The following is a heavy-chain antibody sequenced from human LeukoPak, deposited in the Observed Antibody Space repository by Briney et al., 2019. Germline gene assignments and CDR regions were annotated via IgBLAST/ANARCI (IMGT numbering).Heavy chain of an antibody. CDR1: GYTLTELS. Sequence: ASVKVSCKVSGYTLTELSMHWVRQAPGKGLEWMGGFDPEDGETIYAQKFQGRVTMTEDTSTDTAYMELSSLRSEDTAVYYCATDRCSGGGCYSAAYDPWGQGTLVTVSS. CDR2: FDPEDGET. CDR3: ATDRCSGGGCYSAAYDP. J-gene: IGHJ5*02. V-gene: IGHV1-24*01. D-gene: IGHD2-15*01.